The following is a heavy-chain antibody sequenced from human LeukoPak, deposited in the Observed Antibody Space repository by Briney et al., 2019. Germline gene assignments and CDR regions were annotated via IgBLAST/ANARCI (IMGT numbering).Heavy chain of an antibody. V-gene: IGHV5-51*01. J-gene: IGHJ6*02. CDR3: ARHKLYDSSGYYHYYYYYGMDV. CDR1: GYSFTSYW. CDR2: IYPGDSDT. D-gene: IGHD3-22*01. Sequence: GESLKIPCKGSGYSFTSYWIGWVRQMPGKGLEWMGIIYPGDSDTRYSPSFQGQVTISADKSISTAYLQWSSLKASDTAMYYCARHKLYDSSGYYHYYYYYGMDVWGQGTTVTVSS.